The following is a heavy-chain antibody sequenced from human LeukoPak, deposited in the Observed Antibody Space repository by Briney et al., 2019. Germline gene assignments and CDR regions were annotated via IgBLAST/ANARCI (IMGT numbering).Heavy chain of an antibody. Sequence: LTGGSLRLSCAASGFTFSSYGMHWVRQAPGKGLEWVAVIWYDGSNKYYADSVKGRFTISRDNSKNTLYLQMNSLRAEDTAVYFCAKGTYSNYCYGMDVWGQGTTVTVSS. V-gene: IGHV3-33*06. CDR1: GFTFSSYG. CDR3: AKGTYSNYCYGMDV. D-gene: IGHD4-11*01. CDR2: IWYDGSNK. J-gene: IGHJ6*02.